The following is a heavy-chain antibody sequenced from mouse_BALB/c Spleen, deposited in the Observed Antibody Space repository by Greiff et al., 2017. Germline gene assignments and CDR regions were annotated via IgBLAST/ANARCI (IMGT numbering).Heavy chain of an antibody. CDR1: GFSLTSYG. Sequence: VQLQQSGPGLVQPSQSLSITCTVSGFSLTSYGVHWVRQSPGKGLEWLGVIWSGGSTDYNAAFISRLSISKDNSKSQVFFKMNSLQANDTAIYYWARSYGNYAYYAMDYWGQGTSVTVSA. J-gene: IGHJ4*01. CDR3: ARSYGNYAYYAMDY. D-gene: IGHD2-1*01. CDR2: IWSGGST. V-gene: IGHV2-2*02.